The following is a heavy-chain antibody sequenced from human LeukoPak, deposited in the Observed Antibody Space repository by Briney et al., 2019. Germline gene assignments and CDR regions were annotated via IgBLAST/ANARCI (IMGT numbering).Heavy chain of an antibody. Sequence: GESLKISCKGSGYSFTSYWIGWVRQMPGKGLEWMGIIYPGDSDTRYSPSFQGQVTISADKSISTAYLQWSSLEASDTAMYYCARHPRYDSSGYVPDYWGQGTLVTVSS. CDR3: ARHPRYDSSGYVPDY. D-gene: IGHD3-22*01. V-gene: IGHV5-51*01. CDR2: IYPGDSDT. J-gene: IGHJ4*02. CDR1: GYSFTSYW.